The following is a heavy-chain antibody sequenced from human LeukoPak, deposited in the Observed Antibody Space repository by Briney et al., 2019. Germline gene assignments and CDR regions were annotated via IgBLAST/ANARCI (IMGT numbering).Heavy chain of an antibody. J-gene: IGHJ4*02. D-gene: IGHD5-24*01. CDR3: ARSGGSEHSVEMATSDFDY. CDR1: GGTFSSYA. V-gene: IGHV1-69*04. CDR2: IIPILGIA. Sequence: SVKVSCKASGGTFSSYAISWVRQAPGQGLEWMGRIIPILGIANYAQKFQGRVTITADKSTSTAYTELSSLRSEDTAVYYCARSGGSEHSVEMATSDFDYWGQGTLVTVSS.